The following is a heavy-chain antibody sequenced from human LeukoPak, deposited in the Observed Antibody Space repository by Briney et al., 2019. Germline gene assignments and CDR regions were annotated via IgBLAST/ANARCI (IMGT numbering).Heavy chain of an antibody. CDR2: IRSKAYGGTT. CDR1: GFTFGDYA. D-gene: IGHD6-19*01. V-gene: IGHV3-49*03. J-gene: IGHJ4*02. CDR3: TRDAPGIAVLSDY. Sequence: PGGSLRLSCTASGFTFGDYAMSWFRQAPGKGLEWVGFIRSKAYGGTTEYAASVKGRFTISRDDSKSIAYLQMNSLKTEDTAVYYCTRDAPGIAVLSDYWGQGTLVTVSS.